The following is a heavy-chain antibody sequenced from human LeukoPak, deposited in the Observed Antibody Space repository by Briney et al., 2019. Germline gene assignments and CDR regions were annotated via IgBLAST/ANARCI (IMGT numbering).Heavy chain of an antibody. CDR1: GGSISSYY. D-gene: IGHD3-10*01. CDR3: ARSKLFGELFSRFDP. Sequence: PSETLSLTCTVSGGSISSYYWSWIRQPPGKGLEWIGYIYYSGSTNYNPSLKSRVTISVDTSKNQFSLKLSSVTAADTAVYYCARSKLFGELFSRFDPWGQGTLVTVSS. J-gene: IGHJ5*02. V-gene: IGHV4-59*01. CDR2: IYYSGST.